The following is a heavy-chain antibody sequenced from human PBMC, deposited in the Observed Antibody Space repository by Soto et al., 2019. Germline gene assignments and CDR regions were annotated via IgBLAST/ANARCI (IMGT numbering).Heavy chain of an antibody. Sequence: AAPVKVSCKVSGYTLTELSMHWVRQAPGKGLEWMGGFDPEDGETIYAQKFQGRVTMTEDTSTDTAYMELSSLRSEDTAVYYCAIRWTTDAFDIWGQGTMVTVSS. CDR3: AIRWTTDAFDI. CDR2: FDPEDGET. CDR1: GYTLTELS. D-gene: IGHD1-1*01. V-gene: IGHV1-24*01. J-gene: IGHJ3*02.